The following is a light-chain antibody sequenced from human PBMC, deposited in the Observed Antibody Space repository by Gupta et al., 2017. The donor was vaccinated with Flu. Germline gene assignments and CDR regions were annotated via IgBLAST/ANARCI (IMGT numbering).Light chain of an antibody. J-gene: IGKJ3*01. CDR2: DAS. Sequence: DIQMTQSQSSLSASVGDRVNITCTESQDISNYLNWYQQKPGESPKLLIYDASNLETGVPSRFGGSGSGTDFTFTISSLQPEDIATYYCQHYDNLRVTFGPGTKVDIK. CDR3: QHYDNLRVT. V-gene: IGKV1-33*01. CDR1: QDISNY.